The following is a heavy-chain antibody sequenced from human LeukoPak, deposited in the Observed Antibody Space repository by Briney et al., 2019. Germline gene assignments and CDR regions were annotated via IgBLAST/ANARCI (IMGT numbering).Heavy chain of an antibody. CDR3: AKVQEMATILPPFHY. CDR2: ISGSGGVT. V-gene: IGHV3-23*01. CDR1: GFTFSNYA. D-gene: IGHD5-24*01. Sequence: GGSLRLSCAASGFTFSNYAMSRVRQAPGKGLEWVSAISGSGGVTYYADSVKGRFTISRDNSKNTLYMQVNSLKAADTAVYYCAKVQEMATILPPFHYWGQGTLVTVSS. J-gene: IGHJ4*02.